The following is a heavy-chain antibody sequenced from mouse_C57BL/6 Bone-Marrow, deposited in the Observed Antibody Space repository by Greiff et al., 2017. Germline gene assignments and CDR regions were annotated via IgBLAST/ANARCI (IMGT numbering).Heavy chain of an antibody. Sequence: EVKVEESGGGLVQPGGSLSLSCAASGFTFTDYYMSWVRQPPGKALEWLGFIRNKANGYTTEYSASVKGRFTISRDNSQSILYLQMNAMSAEDSATYYCARLRLYFDYWGQGTTLTVSS. V-gene: IGHV7-3*01. CDR2: IRNKANGYTT. J-gene: IGHJ2*01. CDR3: ARLRLYFDY. D-gene: IGHD2-12*01. CDR1: GFTFTDYY.